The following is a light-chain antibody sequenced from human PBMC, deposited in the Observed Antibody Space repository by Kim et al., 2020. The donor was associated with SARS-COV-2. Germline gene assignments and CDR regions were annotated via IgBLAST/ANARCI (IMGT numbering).Light chain of an antibody. CDR3: QKYNSAPWT. V-gene: IGKV1-27*01. CDR1: QGISSS. Sequence: DIQMTQSPSSLSASVGDRVTITCRASQGISSSLAWYQQKPGKGPKVLIYDASTLQSGVPSRFSGSGSGTDFTLTISSLQPEDVATYYCQKYNSAPWTLGQGTKV. J-gene: IGKJ1*01. CDR2: DAS.